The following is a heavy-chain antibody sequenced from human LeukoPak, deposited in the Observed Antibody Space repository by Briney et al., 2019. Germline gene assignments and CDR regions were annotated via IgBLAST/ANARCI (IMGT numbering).Heavy chain of an antibody. CDR3: GRVRTGNTGSPEYFED. D-gene: IGHD5-12*01. CDR2: IHTSGNT. Sequence: PSETLSLTCTVSGDSISSYYWSWIRQPAGKGLEWIGRIHTSGNTNYNLSLKSRVTISADTSKNQFSLRLNSVTAADTAVYFCGRVRTGNTGSPEYFEDWGQGTLVTVSS. V-gene: IGHV4-4*07. J-gene: IGHJ1*01. CDR1: GDSISSYY.